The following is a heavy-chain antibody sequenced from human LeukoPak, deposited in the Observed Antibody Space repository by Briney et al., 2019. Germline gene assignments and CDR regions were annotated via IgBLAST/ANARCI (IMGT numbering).Heavy chain of an antibody. CDR3: ARLVAAVA. Sequence: PGGSERLSCAASGFTFSSYAMHWVRQTPGKGPEYVSAISSYGYSTYYAKSVKGRFTISRDSSRNTLYLQMGSLRAEDMAVYYCARLVAAVAWGQGTLVTVSS. J-gene: IGHJ5*02. D-gene: IGHD2-15*01. CDR1: GFTFSSYA. V-gene: IGHV3-64*01. CDR2: ISSYGYST.